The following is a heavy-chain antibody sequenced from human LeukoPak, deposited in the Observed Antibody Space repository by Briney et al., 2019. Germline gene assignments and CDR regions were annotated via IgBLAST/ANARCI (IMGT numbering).Heavy chain of an antibody. CDR1: GGTFSSYA. CDR2: IIPIFGTA. Sequence: SVKVSFKASGGTFSSYAISWVRQAPGQGLEWMGGIIPIFGTANYAQKFQGRVTITTEESTSTAYMELSSLRSEDTAVYYCARGGAAAGLNDWGQGTLVTVSS. J-gene: IGHJ4*02. D-gene: IGHD6-13*01. CDR3: ARGGAAAGLND. V-gene: IGHV1-69*05.